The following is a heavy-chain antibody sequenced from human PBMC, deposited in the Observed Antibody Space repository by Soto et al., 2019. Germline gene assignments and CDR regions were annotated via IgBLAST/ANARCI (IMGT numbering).Heavy chain of an antibody. Sequence: EVQLVQSGAEVKKPGESLKISCKGSGYSFTSYWIGWVRQMPGKGLEWMWIIYPGDSDTRYSPSFQGQVTISADKSISTAYLQWSSLKASDTAMYYCARHVVRPLTTVVTPGWFDPWGQGTLVTVSS. J-gene: IGHJ5*02. D-gene: IGHD4-17*01. V-gene: IGHV5-51*01. CDR3: ARHVVRPLTTVVTPGWFDP. CDR1: GYSFTSYW. CDR2: IYPGDSDT.